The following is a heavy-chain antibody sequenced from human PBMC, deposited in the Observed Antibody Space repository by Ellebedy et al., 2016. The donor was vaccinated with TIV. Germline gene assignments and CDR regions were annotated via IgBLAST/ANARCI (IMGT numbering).Heavy chain of an antibody. J-gene: IGHJ4*02. CDR3: ARDSGAYCGGDCYKIDY. CDR2: IIPILGIA. V-gene: IGHV1-69*04. D-gene: IGHD2-21*02. CDR1: GGTFXXYA. Sequence: AASVKVSCNASGGTFXXYAISCVRHPXGQGLEWMGRIIPILGIANYAQKFQGRVTITADKSTSTAYRELSRLRSEDTAVYYCARDSGAYCGGDCYKIDYWGQGTLVTVSS.